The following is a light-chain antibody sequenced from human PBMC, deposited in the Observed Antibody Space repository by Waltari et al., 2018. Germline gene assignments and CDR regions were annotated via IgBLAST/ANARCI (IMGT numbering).Light chain of an antibody. J-gene: IGKJ1*01. CDR3: QHYVRLPVT. V-gene: IGKV3-20*01. CDR2: DVS. Sequence: EIMLTQSPDTLSVSPGKSATLSCRARQIISRALAWYQQKPGQAPRLLIYDVSTRASGIPDRFSGSGSGTDFSLTISRLEPEDFAVYYCQHYVRLPVTFGQGTKLEFK. CDR1: QIISRA.